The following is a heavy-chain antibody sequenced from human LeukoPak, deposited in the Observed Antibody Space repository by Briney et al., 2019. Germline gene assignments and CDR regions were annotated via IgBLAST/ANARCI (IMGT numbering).Heavy chain of an antibody. CDR1: GFTFDDYT. J-gene: IGHJ4*02. V-gene: IGHV3-43*01. D-gene: IGHD3-16*01. Sequence: GSLRLSCAAPGFTFDDYTMHWVRQAPGEGLEWVSLISWDGGSTYYADSVKGRFTISRDNSKNSLYLQMNSLRTEDTALYYCAKDMAYGGGLDYWGQGTLVTVSS. CDR3: AKDMAYGGGLDY. CDR2: ISWDGGST.